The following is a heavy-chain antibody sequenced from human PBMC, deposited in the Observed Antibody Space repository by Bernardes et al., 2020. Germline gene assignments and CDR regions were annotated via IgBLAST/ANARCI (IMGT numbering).Heavy chain of an antibody. D-gene: IGHD2-15*01. Sequence: ASVKVSCKASGYTFTSYYMHWVRQAPGQGLEWMGIINPSGGSTSYAQKFQGRVTMTRDTSTSTVYMELSSLRSEDTAVYYCARDSLGYCSGGSCYDPSQYFQHWGQGTLVTVSS. V-gene: IGHV1-46*01. CDR3: ARDSLGYCSGGSCYDPSQYFQH. J-gene: IGHJ1*01. CDR1: GYTFTSYY. CDR2: INPSGGST.